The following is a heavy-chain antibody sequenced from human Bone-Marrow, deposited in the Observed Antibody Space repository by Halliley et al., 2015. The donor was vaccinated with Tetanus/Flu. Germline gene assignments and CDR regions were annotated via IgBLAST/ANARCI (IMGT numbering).Heavy chain of an antibody. Sequence: EVQLVQSGAEVRKPGDSLKISCKGSGYTFTNYWIGWVRQRPGKGLEWMGIVYPGDATTRYSPSFEGQVTFSADKSISTAYLQWSSLKAWDSAMYYCARSTDTDYWGQGTLVIVSS. V-gene: IGHV5-51*03. CDR3: ARSTDTDY. CDR1: GYTFTNYW. J-gene: IGHJ4*02. CDR2: VYPGDATT. D-gene: IGHD2-8*02.